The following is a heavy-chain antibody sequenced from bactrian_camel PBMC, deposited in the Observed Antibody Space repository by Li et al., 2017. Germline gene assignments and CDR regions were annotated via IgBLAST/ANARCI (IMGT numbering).Heavy chain of an antibody. J-gene: IGHJ4*01. CDR2: ISSEGSMT. CDR3: ASRRGGNPLFRLLAPDECDY. Sequence: HVQLVESGGGLVQPGGSLGLSCAASGFTFSSYYMNWVRQTPGKGLEWVSSISSEGSMTWYADSVKGRFTISRDDTQKAVSLQLNNLTPEDTAMYYCASRRGGNPLFRLLAPDECDYWGQGTQVTVS. V-gene: IGHV3-2*01. CDR1: GFTFSSYY. D-gene: IGHD7*01.